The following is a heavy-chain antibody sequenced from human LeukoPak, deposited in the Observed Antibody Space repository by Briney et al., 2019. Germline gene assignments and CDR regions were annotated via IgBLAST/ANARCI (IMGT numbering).Heavy chain of an antibody. CDR1: GGSVNSYY. Sequence: SETLSLTCSVSGGSVNSYYWSWIRQPPGKGLEWIGYIYTTGRTNYNLSLKSRVTISVDTSKNQFSLKLSSVTAADTAVYYCAKILGSGVWYGFDIWGQGTMVTVSS. V-gene: IGHV4-4*09. D-gene: IGHD7-27*01. J-gene: IGHJ3*02. CDR3: AKILGSGVWYGFDI. CDR2: IYTTGRT.